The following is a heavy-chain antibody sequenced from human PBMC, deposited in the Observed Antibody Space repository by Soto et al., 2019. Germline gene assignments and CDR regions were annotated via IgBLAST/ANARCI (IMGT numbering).Heavy chain of an antibody. J-gene: IGHJ5*02. CDR3: ARVPDL. CDR2: IYRSGSA. Sequence: SETLSLTCTVSGGSISSYYWSWIRQPPGKGLEWIGYIYRSGSAYYNPSLKSRVTISVDRSKNQFSLKLISVTAADTAVYYCARVPDLWGQGTLVTVSS. CDR1: GGSISSYY. V-gene: IGHV4-59*12. D-gene: IGHD2-2*01.